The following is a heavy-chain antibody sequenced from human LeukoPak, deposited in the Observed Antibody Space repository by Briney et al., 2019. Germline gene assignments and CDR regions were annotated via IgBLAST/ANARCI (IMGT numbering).Heavy chain of an antibody. CDR2: INPSGGST. CDR3: ASGILEDIVALDH. CDR1: GYTFTSYY. Sequence: ASVKVSCTASGYTFTSYYMHWVRQAPGQGLEWMGIINPSGGSTSYAQKFQGKVTMTRDTSTSTVYMELSSLRSEDTAVYYCASGILEDIVALDHWGQGTLVTVSS. J-gene: IGHJ4*02. V-gene: IGHV1-46*01. D-gene: IGHD5-12*01.